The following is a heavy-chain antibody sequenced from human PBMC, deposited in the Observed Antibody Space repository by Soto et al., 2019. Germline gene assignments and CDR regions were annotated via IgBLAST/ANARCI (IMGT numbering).Heavy chain of an antibody. CDR3: ARVGSSGWSPDY. D-gene: IGHD6-19*01. CDR1: GGSISGHY. V-gene: IGHV4-59*11. Sequence: SETLSLTCTVSGGSISGHYWTWIRQPPGKGLEWIGYIFYSGNTNYNPSLKNRVTISVDTSKNQFSLKLSSVTAADTAVYYGARVGSSGWSPDYWGPGTLVTVSS. J-gene: IGHJ4*02. CDR2: IFYSGNT.